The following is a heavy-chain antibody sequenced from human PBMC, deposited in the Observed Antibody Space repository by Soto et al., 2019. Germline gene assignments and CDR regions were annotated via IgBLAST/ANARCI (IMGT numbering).Heavy chain of an antibody. Sequence: QVQLQESGPGLVKPSQTLSLTCTVSGGSISSGDYYWSWIRQPPGKGLEWIGYIYYSGSTYYNPSLKSRVTISVDTSKNQFSLKLSSVTAADTAVYYCARDASYYASGSYYNYFDYWGQGTLVTVSS. CDR2: IYYSGST. J-gene: IGHJ4*02. D-gene: IGHD3-10*01. V-gene: IGHV4-30-4*01. CDR1: GGSISSGDYY. CDR3: ARDASYYASGSYYNYFDY.